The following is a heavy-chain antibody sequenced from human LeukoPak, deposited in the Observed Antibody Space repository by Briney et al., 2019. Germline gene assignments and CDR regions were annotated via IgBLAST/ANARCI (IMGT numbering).Heavy chain of an antibody. CDR2: IYYSGST. CDR1: GGSISSYY. CDR3: ARDPGCSSSWPYFDY. J-gene: IGHJ4*02. Sequence: SETLSLTCTVSGGSISSYYWSWIRQPPGKGLEWIAYIYYSGSTNYNPSLKSRVTISVDTSKNQFSLKLSSVTAADTAVYYCARDPGCSSSWPYFDYWGQGTLVTVSS. V-gene: IGHV4-59*01. D-gene: IGHD6-13*01.